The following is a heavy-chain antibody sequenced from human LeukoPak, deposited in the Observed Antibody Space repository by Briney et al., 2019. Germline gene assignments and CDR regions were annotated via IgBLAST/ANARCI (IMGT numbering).Heavy chain of an antibody. D-gene: IGHD2-21*01. J-gene: IGHJ3*02. V-gene: IGHV1-18*01. CDR2: ISAYNVDT. CDR3: ARVHEVNAFDI. Sequence: ASVKVSCKASGYTFTSYDITWVRQAPGQGLEWMGWISAYNVDTNYAQKLQDRVTMTTDTSTSTAYMELRSLRSDDTAVYYCARVHEVNAFDIWGQGTMVTVSS. CDR1: GYTFTSYD.